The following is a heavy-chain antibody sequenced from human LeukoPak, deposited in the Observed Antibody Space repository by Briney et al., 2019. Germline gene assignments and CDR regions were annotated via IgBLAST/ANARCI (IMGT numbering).Heavy chain of an antibody. CDR3: ARDRITKVRGVPHQWYFDL. CDR2: IYSGGST. CDR1: GFTVSSNY. Sequence: GGSLRLSCAASGFTVSSNYMSWVRQAPGKGLEWVSVIYSGGSTYYADSVKGRFTISRDNSKNTLYLQMNSLRAEDTAVYYCARDRITKVRGVPHQWYFDLWGRGTLVTVSS. J-gene: IGHJ2*01. D-gene: IGHD3-10*01. V-gene: IGHV3-53*01.